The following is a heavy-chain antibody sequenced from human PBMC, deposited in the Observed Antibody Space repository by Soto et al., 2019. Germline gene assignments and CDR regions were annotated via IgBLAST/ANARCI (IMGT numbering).Heavy chain of an antibody. CDR1: GGTFSSYA. Sequence: SVKVSCKASGGTFSSYAISWVRQAPGQGLEWMGGIIPIFGTANYAQKFQGRVTITADESTSTAYMELSSLRSEDTAVYYCARDLSLYYYDSSGYLAYWGQGTLVTVSS. CDR2: IIPIFGTA. J-gene: IGHJ4*02. V-gene: IGHV1-69*13. CDR3: ARDLSLYYYDSSGYLAY. D-gene: IGHD3-22*01.